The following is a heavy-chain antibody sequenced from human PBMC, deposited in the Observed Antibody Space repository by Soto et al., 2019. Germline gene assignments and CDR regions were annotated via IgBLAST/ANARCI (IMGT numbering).Heavy chain of an antibody. CDR1: GYTFTSYD. J-gene: IGHJ6*02. Sequence: QVQLVQSGAEVKKPGASVKVSCKASGYTFTSYDINWGRQATGQGLERMGWMNPNSGNTGYAQKFQGRVTMARNTSIIKAYMELRSLRSEYRAVYYCAREKTSYGMDVWGQGSTVTGSS. CDR2: MNPNSGNT. V-gene: IGHV1-8*01. CDR3: AREKTSYGMDV.